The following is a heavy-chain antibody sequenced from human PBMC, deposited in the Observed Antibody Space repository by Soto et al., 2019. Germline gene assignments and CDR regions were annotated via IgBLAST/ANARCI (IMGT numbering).Heavy chain of an antibody. V-gene: IGHV4-31*03. CDR3: AREETGGADAFDI. CDR1: GGSISSGGYY. Sequence: QVQLQESGPGLVKPSQTLSLTCTVSGGSISSGGYYWSWIRQHPGKGLEWIGYIYYSGSTYYNPSLKSRVTISVDTSKNQCSLKLSSVTAADTAVYYCAREETGGADAFDIWGQGTMVTVSS. CDR2: IYYSGST. J-gene: IGHJ3*02. D-gene: IGHD7-27*01.